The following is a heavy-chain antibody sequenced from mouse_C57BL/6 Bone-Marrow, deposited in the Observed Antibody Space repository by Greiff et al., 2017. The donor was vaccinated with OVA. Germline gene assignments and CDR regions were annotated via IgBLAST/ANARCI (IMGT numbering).Heavy chain of an antibody. J-gene: IGHJ2*01. D-gene: IGHD1-1*01. CDR2: IYPGSGST. CDR3: ARKSITTVVAGGFDY. CDR1: GYTFTSYW. Sequence: QVQLQQPGAELVKPGASVKMSCKAPGYTFTSYWITWVKQRPGQGLEWIGDIYPGSGSTNYNEKFKSKATLTVDTSSSTAYMQLSSLTSEDSAVYYCARKSITTVVAGGFDYWGQGTTLTVSS. V-gene: IGHV1-55*01.